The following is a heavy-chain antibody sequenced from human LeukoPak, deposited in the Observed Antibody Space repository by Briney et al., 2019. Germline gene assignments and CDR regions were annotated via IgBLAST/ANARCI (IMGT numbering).Heavy chain of an antibody. J-gene: IGHJ6*03. Sequence: GGSLRLSCAASGFTFSSYWMHWVRQAPGKGLVWVSRINSDGSSTSYADSVKGRFTISRDNAKNTLYLQMNSLRAEDTAVYYCARCITPSLYYYYYYMDVWGKGPTVTVSS. CDR1: GFTFSSYW. CDR3: ARCITPSLYYYYYYMDV. V-gene: IGHV3-74*01. D-gene: IGHD3-10*01. CDR2: INSDGSST.